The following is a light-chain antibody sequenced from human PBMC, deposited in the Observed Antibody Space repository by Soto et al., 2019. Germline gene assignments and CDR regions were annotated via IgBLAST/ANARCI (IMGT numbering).Light chain of an antibody. CDR3: CSYAGSSTLV. CDR1: AIDVGTYNL. V-gene: IGLV2-23*01. CDR2: EGT. Sequence: QSVLTQPASVSGSPGQSITISCTGTAIDVGTYNLVSWYQHHPGKAPKLMIYEGTKRPSGVSNRFSGSKSGNTASLTISGLQAEDEADYFCCSYAGSSTLVFGGGTQLTV. J-gene: IGLJ3*02.